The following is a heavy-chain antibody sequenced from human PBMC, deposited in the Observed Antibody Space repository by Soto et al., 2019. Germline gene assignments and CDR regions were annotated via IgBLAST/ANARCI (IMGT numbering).Heavy chain of an antibody. Sequence: QVQLVQSGAEVKKPGSSVKVSCKASGGTFSSYAISWVRQAPGQGLEWMGGSIPIFGTANYAQKFQGRVTITADESTSTAYMELSSLRSEDTAVYYCARETNTAPVRWYYYYGMDVWGQGTTVTVSS. D-gene: IGHD5-18*01. CDR1: GGTFSSYA. CDR3: ARETNTAPVRWYYYYGMDV. J-gene: IGHJ6*02. V-gene: IGHV1-69*01. CDR2: SIPIFGTA.